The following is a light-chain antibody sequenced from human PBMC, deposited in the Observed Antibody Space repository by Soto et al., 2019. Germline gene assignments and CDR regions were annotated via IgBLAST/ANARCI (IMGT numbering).Light chain of an antibody. Sequence: QSALTQPRSVSGSPGQSVTISCTGTSSDVGCYNYVSWYQQHPGKAPKLIIYDVTKRPSGVPDRFSGSKSGNTASLTISGLQAEDEADYYCCSYAGSYTHVFGTGTKLTVL. V-gene: IGLV2-11*01. CDR3: CSYAGSYTHV. CDR2: DVT. J-gene: IGLJ1*01. CDR1: SSDVGCYNY.